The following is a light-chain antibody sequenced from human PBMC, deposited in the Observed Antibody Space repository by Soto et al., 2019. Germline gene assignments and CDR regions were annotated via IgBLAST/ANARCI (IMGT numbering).Light chain of an antibody. CDR1: QSVGSN. J-gene: IGKJ4*01. CDR2: GAS. V-gene: IGKV3-15*01. Sequence: EIVMTQSPATLSVSPGERATLSCRANQSVGSNLAWYQQKRGQAPRLLIYGASIRATGVPARFSGSGSGTEFTLTISSLQSEDFAVYYCQQYGSSPLTFGGGTKVDI. CDR3: QQYGSSPLT.